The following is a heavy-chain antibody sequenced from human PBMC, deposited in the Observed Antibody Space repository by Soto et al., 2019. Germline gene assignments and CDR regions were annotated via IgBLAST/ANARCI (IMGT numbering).Heavy chain of an antibody. Sequence: VQLVESGGGVVQPGRSLRLSCAASGFTFSSYGMHWVRQAPGKGLEWVAVISYDGSNKYYADSVKGRFTISRDNSKNTLYLQMNSLRAEDTAVYYCAKDTYYDFWSGYFSDGPYGMDVWGQGTTVTVSS. J-gene: IGHJ6*02. CDR3: AKDTYYDFWSGYFSDGPYGMDV. D-gene: IGHD3-3*01. CDR2: ISYDGSNK. CDR1: GFTFSSYG. V-gene: IGHV3-30*18.